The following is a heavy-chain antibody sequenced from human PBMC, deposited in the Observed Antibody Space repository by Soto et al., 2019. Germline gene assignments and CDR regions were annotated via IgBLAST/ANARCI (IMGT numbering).Heavy chain of an antibody. CDR2: IYTSGST. CDR1: GGSISSYY. J-gene: IGHJ6*02. Sequence: SETLSLTCTVSGGSISSYYWSWIRQPAGKGLEWIGRIYTSGSTNYNPSLKSRVTMSVDTSKNQFSLKLSSVTAADTAVYYCARDYSSSAETSPCYYYYGMDVWGQGTTVTVSS. V-gene: IGHV4-4*07. D-gene: IGHD6-6*01. CDR3: ARDYSSSAETSPCYYYYGMDV.